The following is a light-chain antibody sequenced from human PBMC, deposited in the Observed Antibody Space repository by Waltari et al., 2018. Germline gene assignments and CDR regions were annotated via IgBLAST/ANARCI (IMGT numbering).Light chain of an antibody. Sequence: SSELTQDPAVSVAMGQTVRITCQGDSLRSYYASWYQQRPGQAPTLVMYDKNNRPSGGPVRFSGSSSDNTASLTIAGAQAEDEASYYCHSRDASGVGGSFGGGTKLTVL. CDR3: HSRDASGVGGS. CDR1: SLRSYY. CDR2: DKN. J-gene: IGLJ2*01. V-gene: IGLV3-19*01.